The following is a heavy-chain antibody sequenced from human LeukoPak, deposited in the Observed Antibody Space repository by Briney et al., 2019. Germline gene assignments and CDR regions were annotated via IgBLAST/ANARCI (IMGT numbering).Heavy chain of an antibody. CDR1: GFTFSDYY. V-gene: IGHV4-30-4*08. CDR2: IYYSGST. D-gene: IGHD3-3*01. CDR3: ARTVRSGYYSYYYYGMDV. J-gene: IGHJ6*02. Sequence: LRLSCAASGFTFSDYYMSWIRQAPGKGLEWIGYIYYSGSTYYNPSLKSRVTISVDTSKNQFSLKLSSVTAADTAVYYCARTVRSGYYSYYYYGMDVWGQGTTVTVSS.